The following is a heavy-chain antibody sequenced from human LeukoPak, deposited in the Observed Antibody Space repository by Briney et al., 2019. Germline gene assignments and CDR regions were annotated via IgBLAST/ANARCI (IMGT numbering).Heavy chain of an antibody. D-gene: IGHD3-22*01. CDR1: GFRFSSYS. CDR3: ARTRRADYYDSSNY. Sequence: GGSLRLSCAASGFRFSSYSMNWVRQVPGQGLEWVSCISSSSRYIYYAESVKGRFTISRDDAKNSLYLQMNSLRAEDTAVYYCARTRRADYYDSSNYWGQGTLVTVSS. V-gene: IGHV3-21*06. CDR2: ISSSSRYI. J-gene: IGHJ4*02.